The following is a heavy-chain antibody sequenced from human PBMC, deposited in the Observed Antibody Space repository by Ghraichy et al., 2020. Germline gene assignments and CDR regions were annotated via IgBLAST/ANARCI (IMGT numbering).Heavy chain of an antibody. V-gene: IGHV4-4*02. Sequence: SETLSLTCAVSGGSISSSNWWSWVRQPPGKGLEWIGEIYHSGSTNYNPSLKSRVTISVDKSKNQFSLKLSSVTAADTAVYYCARVLNTSSHYFDYWGQGTLVTVSS. D-gene: IGHD4/OR15-4a*01. CDR1: GGSISSSNW. J-gene: IGHJ4*02. CDR2: IYHSGST. CDR3: ARVLNTSSHYFDY.